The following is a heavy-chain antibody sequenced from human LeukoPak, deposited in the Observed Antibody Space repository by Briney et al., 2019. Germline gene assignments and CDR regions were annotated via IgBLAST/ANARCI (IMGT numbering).Heavy chain of an antibody. V-gene: IGHV3-33*01. CDR3: ARDQDDEFDY. J-gene: IGHJ4*02. CDR2: MWYDGSNK. Sequence: GGSLRLSCAASGFTFSSYGMHWVRQAPGKGLEWVAVMWYDGSNKYYADSVKGRFTISRDNSKNTLYLRMNSLRSEDTAVYYCARDQDDEFDYWGQGTLVTVSS. D-gene: IGHD3-3*01. CDR1: GFTFSSYG.